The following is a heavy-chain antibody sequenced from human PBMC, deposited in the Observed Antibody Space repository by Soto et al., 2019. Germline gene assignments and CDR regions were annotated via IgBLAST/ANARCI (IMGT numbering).Heavy chain of an antibody. CDR2: ISASGRST. V-gene: IGHV3-23*01. J-gene: IGHJ6*02. CDR1: GLTFSTSA. CDR3: AKDPPSEKLQPDYGMDV. Sequence: GGSLRLSCAASGLTFSTSAMSWVRQAPGKGLEWVSLISASGRSTDYADSVKGRFTISRDNSKSTVYLQMNSLRADDTAVYYCAKDPPSEKLQPDYGMDVWGQGTTVTVSS. D-gene: IGHD2-15*01.